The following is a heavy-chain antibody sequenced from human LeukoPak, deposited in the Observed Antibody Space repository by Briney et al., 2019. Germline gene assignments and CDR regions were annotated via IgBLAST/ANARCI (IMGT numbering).Heavy chain of an antibody. CDR1: GYTFSSYG. Sequence: GASVKVSCKASGYTFSSYGISWVRQAPGQGLEWVGWIRGDNGNTNYAQNFQGRVTMTTDTSTSTAYMELRSLGSDETAVYYCARVDLLTGYYFFDYWGQGTLVTVSS. CDR3: ARVDLLTGYYFFDY. J-gene: IGHJ4*02. D-gene: IGHD3-9*01. V-gene: IGHV1-18*01. CDR2: IRGDNGNT.